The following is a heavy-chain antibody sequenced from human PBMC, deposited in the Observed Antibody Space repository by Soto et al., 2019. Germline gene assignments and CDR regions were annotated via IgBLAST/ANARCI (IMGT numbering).Heavy chain of an antibody. V-gene: IGHV3-48*02. CDR3: TREGYYYYYGMDV. Sequence: EVQLVESGGGLVQPGGSLRLSCAASGFPFSNYNMNWVRQAPGEGLEWVSYISTSSSTIYYVDSVKGRFTISRDNAKNSLYLQMNSLGDEDTAVYYCTREGYYYYYGMDVWGQGTTVTVSS. CDR2: ISTSSSTI. J-gene: IGHJ6*02. CDR1: GFPFSNYN.